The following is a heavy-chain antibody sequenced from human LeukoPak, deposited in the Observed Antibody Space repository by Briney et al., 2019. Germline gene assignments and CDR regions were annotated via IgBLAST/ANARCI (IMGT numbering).Heavy chain of an antibody. D-gene: IGHD6-13*01. V-gene: IGHV3-30*04. Sequence: GRSLRLSCAASGFTFSSYAMHWVRQAPGKGLERVALISYDGSEKYYADSVKGRFTISRDNSKNTLYLQMNSLRAADTAVYYCARGAYSSSWLNFDYWGQGTLVTVSS. CDR2: ISYDGSEK. J-gene: IGHJ4*02. CDR1: GFTFSSYA. CDR3: ARGAYSSSWLNFDY.